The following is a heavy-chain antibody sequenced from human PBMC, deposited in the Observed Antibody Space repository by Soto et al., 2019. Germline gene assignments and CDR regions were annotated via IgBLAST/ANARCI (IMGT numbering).Heavy chain of an antibody. CDR2: IYYSGST. Sequence: SETLSLTCTVSGGSISSGGYYWSWIRQHPGKGLEWIGYIYYSGSTYYNPSLKSRVTISVDTSKNQFSLKLSSVTAADTAVYYCSRGGDCSSTSCYDYYYYMDVWGKGTTVTVSS. V-gene: IGHV4-31*03. J-gene: IGHJ6*03. D-gene: IGHD2-2*01. CDR3: SRGGDCSSTSCYDYYYYMDV. CDR1: GGSISSGGYY.